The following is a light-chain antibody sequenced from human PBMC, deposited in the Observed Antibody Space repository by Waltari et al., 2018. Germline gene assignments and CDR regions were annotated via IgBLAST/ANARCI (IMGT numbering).Light chain of an antibody. V-gene: IGLV3-21*04. J-gene: IGLJ3*02. CDR1: NIRYKS. CDR3: QVWDSSSDHWV. Sequence: SYVLTQAPSVSAAPGKTATISCGGNNIRYKSVHWYHQRSGQAPVLVIYDNNDRPSGIPGRFSGSSSGNTATLTISRVEAGDEADYYCQVWDSSSDHWVFGGGTKLTVL. CDR2: DNN.